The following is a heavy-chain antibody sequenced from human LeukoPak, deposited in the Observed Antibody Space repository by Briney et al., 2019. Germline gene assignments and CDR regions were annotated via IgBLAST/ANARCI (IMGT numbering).Heavy chain of an antibody. CDR3: ARDTYYYDSSGYPLYYFDY. J-gene: IGHJ4*02. V-gene: IGHV4-39*07. Sequence: SETLSLACTVSGGSISSSGYYWGWIRQPPGKGLEWIGSIYYSGSTYYNPSLKSRVTISVDTSKNQFSLKLSSVTAADTAVYYCARDTYYYDSSGYPLYYFDYWGQGTLVTVSS. CDR1: GGSISSSGYY. D-gene: IGHD3-22*01. CDR2: IYYSGST.